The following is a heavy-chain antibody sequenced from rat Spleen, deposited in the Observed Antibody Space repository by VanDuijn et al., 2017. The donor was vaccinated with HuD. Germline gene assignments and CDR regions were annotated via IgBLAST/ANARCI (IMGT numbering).Heavy chain of an antibody. D-gene: IGHD1-9*01. J-gene: IGHJ3*01. Sequence: QVQLKESGPGLVQPSQTLSLTCTVSGFSLISNSVHWIRQPPGKGLEWMGGIWGDESTDYNSAVKSRLSISRETSKSQVFLKMNSLQTEDTATYYCARAHTTGIRDWLAYWGQGTLVTVSS. V-gene: IGHV2-1*01. CDR3: ARAHTTGIRDWLAY. CDR1: GFSLISNS. CDR2: IWGDEST.